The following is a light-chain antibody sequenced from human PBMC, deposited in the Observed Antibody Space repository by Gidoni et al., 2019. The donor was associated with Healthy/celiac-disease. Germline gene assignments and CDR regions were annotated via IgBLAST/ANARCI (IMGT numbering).Light chain of an antibody. CDR1: SSDVGGYNY. Sequence: QSALTQPASVSGSPGQSITSSCTGTSSDVGGYNYVPWYQHHPGKAPKLMIYEVRNRPSGVSNRFSGSKSGNTASLTISGLQAEDEADYYCSSYTSSSTYVFGTGTKVTVL. J-gene: IGLJ1*01. V-gene: IGLV2-14*01. CDR3: SSYTSSSTYV. CDR2: EVR.